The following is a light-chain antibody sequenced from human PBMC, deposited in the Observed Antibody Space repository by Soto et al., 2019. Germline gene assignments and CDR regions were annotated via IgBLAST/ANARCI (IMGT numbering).Light chain of an antibody. V-gene: IGKV3-20*01. CDR2: DAS. J-gene: IGKJ1*01. Sequence: EIGLTQSPGTLSLSPGERATLSCRASQSLSSSQLAWYQQKPGQAPRLLIHDASSRATGISDRFTGSGSGTDFTLTITTLEPEDFAVYYCQQYGSSPRTFGLGTKVDI. CDR3: QQYGSSPRT. CDR1: QSLSSSQ.